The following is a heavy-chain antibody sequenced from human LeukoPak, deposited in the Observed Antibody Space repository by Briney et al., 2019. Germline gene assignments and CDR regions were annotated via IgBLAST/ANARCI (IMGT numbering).Heavy chain of an antibody. V-gene: IGHV5-10-1*01. D-gene: IGHD2-2*01. Sequence: GESLKISCKGSGYIFTNYWIGWVRQMPGKGLEWMGRIDPSDSYTNYSPSFQGHVTISADKSISTAYLQWSSLKASDTAMYYCARGGAVERYCSSTSCYWVDAFDIWGQGTMVTVSS. CDR2: IDPSDSYT. CDR1: GYIFTNYW. J-gene: IGHJ3*02. CDR3: ARGGAVERYCSSTSCYWVDAFDI.